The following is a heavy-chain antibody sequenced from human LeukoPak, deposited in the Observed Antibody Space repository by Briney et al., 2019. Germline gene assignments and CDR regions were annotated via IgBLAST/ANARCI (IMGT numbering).Heavy chain of an antibody. CDR3: VRDYCSGVTCHLGY. D-gene: IGHD2-15*01. Sequence: GGSLRLSCAASGFTFSDYWMSWVRQAPRKGLEWVANIKQGGTEKYYVDSVKGRFTISRDNAKNSLYLQMNSVRAEDTAIYYCVRDYCSGVTCHLGYWGQGALVTVSS. CDR2: IKQGGTEK. CDR1: GFTFSDYW. V-gene: IGHV3-7*05. J-gene: IGHJ4*02.